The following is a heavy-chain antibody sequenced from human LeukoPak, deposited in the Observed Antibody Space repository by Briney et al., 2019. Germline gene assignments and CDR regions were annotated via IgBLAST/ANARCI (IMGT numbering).Heavy chain of an antibody. CDR1: GFTFSDYS. D-gene: IGHD2/OR15-2a*01. J-gene: IGHJ4*02. CDR3: ARVASFRFYFDY. V-gene: IGHV3-21*04. Sequence: PGGSLRLSCTTSGFTFSDYSVNWVRQAPGKGLEWVSSNNSRSNYIFYADSVKGRFTVSRDNAKNSLYLQMNSLRAEDTAVYFCARVASFRFYFDYWGQGALVTVSS. CDR2: NNSRSNYI.